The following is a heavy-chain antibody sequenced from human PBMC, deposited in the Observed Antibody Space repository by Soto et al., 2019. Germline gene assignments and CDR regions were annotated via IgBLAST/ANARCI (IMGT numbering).Heavy chain of an antibody. CDR1: GFTVEDYA. V-gene: IGHV3-9*01. CDR3: AKDMGYDLSPLGYFDY. Sequence: LRLSYAAWGFTVEDYAMHWVRQAPGKGLEWVSGISWNSGSIGYADSVKGRFTISRDNAKNSLYLQMNSLRSEDTALYYCAKDMGYDLSPLGYFDYWGQGTLVTVSS. CDR2: ISWNSGSI. D-gene: IGHD5-12*01. J-gene: IGHJ4*02.